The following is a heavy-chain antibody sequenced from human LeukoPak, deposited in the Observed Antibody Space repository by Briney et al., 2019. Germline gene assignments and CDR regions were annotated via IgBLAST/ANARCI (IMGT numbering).Heavy chain of an antibody. V-gene: IGHV4-39*07. CDR1: GGSIINSGYY. J-gene: IGHJ5*02. CDR3: ARGFILLWFGDNDEGDWFDP. Sequence: PSETLSLTCTVSGGSIINSGYYWGWIRQPPGKGLGWIGSVYYSGNTYYNPSLKSRVTISVDTSKKQFSLKLSSVTAEDTAVYSCARGFILLWFGDNDEGDWFDPWGQGTLVTVSS. CDR2: VYYSGNT. D-gene: IGHD3-10*01.